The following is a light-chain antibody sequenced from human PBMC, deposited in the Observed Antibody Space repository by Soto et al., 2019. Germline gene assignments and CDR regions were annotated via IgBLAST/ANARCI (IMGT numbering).Light chain of an antibody. CDR2: DAS. CDR3: QQYNSLT. CDR1: QSISSW. Sequence: DIQMTQSPSTLSASVGDRVTITCRASQSISSWLAWYQQKPGKAPKLLIYDASSLESGVPSRFSGSGSGTEFTLTISSLQPDDFATYYCQQYNSLTFCPGTKVDIK. J-gene: IGKJ3*01. V-gene: IGKV1-5*01.